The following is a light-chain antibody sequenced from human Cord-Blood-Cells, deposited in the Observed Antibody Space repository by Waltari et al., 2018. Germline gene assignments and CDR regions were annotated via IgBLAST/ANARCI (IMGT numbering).Light chain of an antibody. Sequence: DIVMTQSPDSLAVSLGERATIHCKSSQSVLYRSNNKNYLAWYQQKPGQPPKLLIYWASTRESGVPDRFSGSGSGTDFTLTISSLQAEDVAVYYCQQYYSTPFTFGPGTKVDIK. CDR1: QSVLYRSNNKNY. CDR3: QQYYSTPFT. V-gene: IGKV4-1*01. CDR2: WAS. J-gene: IGKJ3*01.